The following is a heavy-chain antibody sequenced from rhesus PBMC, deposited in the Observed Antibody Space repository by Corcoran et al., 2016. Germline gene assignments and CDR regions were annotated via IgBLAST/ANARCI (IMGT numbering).Heavy chain of an antibody. CDR2: FHTGYGST. CDR3: AADRNTYIDY. Sequence: QEQLVQSGAEVKKPGASVKVSCKASGYIFTSYVISWLRQAPGQGYEWMGGFHTGYGSTSYAQKFHGRVTITADMSTSTVYMELSSLRSEDMAVYYCAADRNTYIDYWGQGVLVTVSS. CDR1: GYIFTSYV. J-gene: IGHJ4*01. V-gene: IGHV1-70*01. D-gene: IGHD4-23*01.